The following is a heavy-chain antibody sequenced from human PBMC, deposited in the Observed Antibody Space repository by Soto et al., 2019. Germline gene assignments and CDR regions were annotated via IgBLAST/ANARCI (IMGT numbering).Heavy chain of an antibody. CDR2: ISAYNGNT. D-gene: IGHD3-3*01. V-gene: IGHV1-18*01. J-gene: IGHJ5*02. CDR1: GYTFTSYG. CDR3: ARAEYYDFWSGYYNWFDP. Sequence: ASVKVSCKASGYTFTSYGISWVRQAPGQGLEWMGWISAYNGNTNYAQKLQGRVTMTTDTSTSTAYMELRSLRSDDPAVYYCARAEYYDFWSGYYNWFDPWGQGTLVTVSS.